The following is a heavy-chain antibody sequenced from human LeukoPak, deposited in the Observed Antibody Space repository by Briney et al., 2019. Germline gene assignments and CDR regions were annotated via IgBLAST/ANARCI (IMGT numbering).Heavy chain of an antibody. Sequence: GGSLRLSCAASGFTFSNYVMHWVRQAPGKGLEWVAVIWFDGTNKYYADSVKGRFTISRDNSKSTLYLQMNSLRAEDTAMYYCAKDGSFVDWGYYFGYWGQGTLVTVSS. CDR2: IWFDGTNK. CDR1: GFTFSNYV. V-gene: IGHV3-33*06. J-gene: IGHJ4*02. CDR3: AKDGSFVDWGYYFGY. D-gene: IGHD3-9*01.